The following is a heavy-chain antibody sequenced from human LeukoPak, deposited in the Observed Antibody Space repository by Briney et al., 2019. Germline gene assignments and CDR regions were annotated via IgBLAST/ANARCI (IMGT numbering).Heavy chain of an antibody. J-gene: IGHJ5*02. D-gene: IGHD3-22*01. CDR3: ASKHNYYDSSGYYLNWFDP. V-gene: IGHV4-59*01. CDR1: GGSISSYY. CDR2: IYYSGST. Sequence: PSETLSLTCTVSGGSISSYYWSWIRQPPGEGLEWIGYIYYSGSTNYNPSLKSRVTISVDTSKNQFSLKLSSVTAADTAVYYCASKHNYYDSSGYYLNWFDPWGQGTLVTVPS.